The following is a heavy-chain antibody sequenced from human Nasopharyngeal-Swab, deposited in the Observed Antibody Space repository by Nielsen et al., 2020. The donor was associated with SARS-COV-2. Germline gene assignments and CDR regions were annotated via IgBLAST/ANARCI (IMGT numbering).Heavy chain of an antibody. CDR1: GFTFDDYA. Sequence: SLKISCAASGFTFDDYAMHWVRQAPGKGLEWVSGISWNSGTTGYADSVKGRFTISRDNAKNPLYLQMNSLRAEDTASYYCASDSSSWYAYFDYWGQGTLVTVSS. J-gene: IGHJ4*02. D-gene: IGHD6-13*01. CDR2: ISWNSGTT. CDR3: ASDSSSWYAYFDY. V-gene: IGHV3-9*01.